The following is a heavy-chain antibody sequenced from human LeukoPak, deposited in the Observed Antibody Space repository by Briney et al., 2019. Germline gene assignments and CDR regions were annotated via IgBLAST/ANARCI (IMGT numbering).Heavy chain of an antibody. CDR1: GGSISSGGYY. CDR2: IHYSGST. D-gene: IGHD4-23*01. J-gene: IGHJ4*02. CDR3: ARVGGYGGNPPSYYFDY. Sequence: SETLSLTCTVSGGSISSGGYYWSWIRQHPGKGLEWIGYIHYSGSTYYNPSLKSRVTISVDTSKNQFSLKLTSVTAADTAVYYCARVGGYGGNPPSYYFDYWGQGTLVTVSS. V-gene: IGHV4-31*03.